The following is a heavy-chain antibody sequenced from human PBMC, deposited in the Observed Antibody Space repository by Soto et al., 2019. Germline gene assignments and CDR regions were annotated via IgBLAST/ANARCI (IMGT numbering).Heavy chain of an antibody. D-gene: IGHD3-22*01. Sequence: SVKVYCKASGGTFSSYAISWVRQAPGQGPEWMGGIIPIFGTANYAQKFQGRVTITADESTSTAYMELSSLRSEDTAVYYCARMYYYDSSGYANFQHWGQGTLVTVFS. J-gene: IGHJ1*01. CDR2: IIPIFGTA. CDR3: ARMYYYDSSGYANFQH. CDR1: GGTFSSYA. V-gene: IGHV1-69*13.